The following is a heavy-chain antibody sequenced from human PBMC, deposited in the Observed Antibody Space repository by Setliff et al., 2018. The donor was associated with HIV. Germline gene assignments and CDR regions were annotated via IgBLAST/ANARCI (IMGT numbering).Heavy chain of an antibody. CDR2: ISSSGDIK. CDR1: GFTFSNYW. V-gene: IGHV3-48*04. CDR3: AREQGRRVEY. Sequence: GGSLSLSCAASGFTFSNYWMSWVRQAPGKGLEWLAYISSSGDIKNYADSVKGRFTVSRDNAKKTLFLQMNSLRVEDTALYYCAREQGRRVEYWGQGTLVTVSS. J-gene: IGHJ4*02.